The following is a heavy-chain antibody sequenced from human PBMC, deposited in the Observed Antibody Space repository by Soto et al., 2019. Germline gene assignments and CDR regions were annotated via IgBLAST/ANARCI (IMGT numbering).Heavy chain of an antibody. D-gene: IGHD6-6*01. CDR2: IYSGGTT. V-gene: IGHV3-53*01. CDR3: ARPKDIAARPHYYYGMDV. CDR1: GFTISNNY. J-gene: IGHJ6*02. Sequence: GSLRLSCAASGFTISNNYMSWVRQAPGKGLEWVSVIYSGGTTYYADSVKGRFTISRDNSKNTMFLQMNSLRAEDTAVYYCARPKDIAARPHYYYGMDVWGQGTTVTVSS.